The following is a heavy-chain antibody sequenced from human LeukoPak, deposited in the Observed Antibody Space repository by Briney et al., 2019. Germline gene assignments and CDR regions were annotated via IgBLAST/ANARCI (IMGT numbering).Heavy chain of an antibody. D-gene: IGHD6-13*01. J-gene: IGHJ4*02. Sequence: PGGSLRLSCAASEFTFSNYWMHWVRQAPGKGLVGVSRINPDGSSTRYAYSVNGRFTISRDNAKNTLYLQMNSLRDEDTAVYYCARGLAAAGNSFDSWGQGTLVTVSS. V-gene: IGHV3-74*01. CDR2: INPDGSST. CDR1: EFTFSNYW. CDR3: ARGLAAAGNSFDS.